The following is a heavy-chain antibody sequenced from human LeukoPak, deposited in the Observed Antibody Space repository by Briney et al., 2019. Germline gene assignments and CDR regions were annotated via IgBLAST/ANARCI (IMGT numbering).Heavy chain of an antibody. D-gene: IGHD1-26*01. CDR3: AKDSGSRYCFDY. J-gene: IGHJ4*02. Sequence: GGSLRLSCAASGFTFDDYAMHWVRQAPGKGLEWVSGISWNSGSIGYADSVKGRFTISRDNAKNSLYLQMNSLRAEDTSLYYCAKDSGSRYCFDYWGQGTLVTVSS. V-gene: IGHV3-9*01. CDR2: ISWNSGSI. CDR1: GFTFDDYA.